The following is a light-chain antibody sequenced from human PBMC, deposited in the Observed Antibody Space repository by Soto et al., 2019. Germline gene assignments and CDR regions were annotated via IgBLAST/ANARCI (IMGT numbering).Light chain of an antibody. CDR2: DAS. V-gene: IGKV1-5*01. Sequence: DIQMTPSPSTLSASVGDRVTITCRASQSISSWLAWYQQKPGKAPKLLIYDASSLESGVPSRFSGSGSGTEFTLTISSLQPDDFATYYCQQYNSYPLAFGPGTKVDIK. CDR3: QQYNSYPLA. CDR1: QSISSW. J-gene: IGKJ3*01.